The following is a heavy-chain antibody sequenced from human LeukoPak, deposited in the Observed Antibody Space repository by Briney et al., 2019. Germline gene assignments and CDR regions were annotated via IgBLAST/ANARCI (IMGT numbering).Heavy chain of an antibody. CDR2: ISGSGGSA. D-gene: IGHD3-22*01. Sequence: GGSLRLSCAVSAITVSNYGMSWVRQAPGKGPEWVAGISGSGGSAYYTDAVKGRFTISRDNPKNTLYLQMNSLRVEDTAVYFCAKRGVVIRVILVGFHKEAYYFDSWGQGALVTVSS. CDR1: AITVSNYG. V-gene: IGHV3-23*01. CDR3: AKRGVVIRVILVGFHKEAYYFDS. J-gene: IGHJ4*02.